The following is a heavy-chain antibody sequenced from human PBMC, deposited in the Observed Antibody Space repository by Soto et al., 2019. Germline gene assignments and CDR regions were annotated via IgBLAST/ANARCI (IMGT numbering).Heavy chain of an antibody. V-gene: IGHV1-69*13. Sequence: SVKVSCKASGDVFRSYGINWVRQAPGQGLEWMGGIIPISGTTNYAQKFQGRVAITADESTDTVYMELSRLRSEDTAVYFCARVRCFNGLCHTADYGMDVWGQGITVTVS. CDR1: GDVFRSYG. D-gene: IGHD2-8*01. CDR2: IIPISGTT. J-gene: IGHJ6*02. CDR3: ARVRCFNGLCHTADYGMDV.